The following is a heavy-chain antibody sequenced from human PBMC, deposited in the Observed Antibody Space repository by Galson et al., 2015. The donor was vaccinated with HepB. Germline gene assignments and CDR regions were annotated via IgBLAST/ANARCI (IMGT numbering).Heavy chain of an antibody. CDR1: GFTFSSYG. J-gene: IGHJ3*02. D-gene: IGHD3-10*01. V-gene: IGHV3-30*03. CDR2: ISYDGSNK. Sequence: SLRLSCAASGFTFSSYGMHWVRQAPGKGLEWVAVISYDGSNKYYADSVKGRFTISRDNSKNTLYLQMNSLRAEDTAVYYCARGGSGSYADDAFDIWGQGIMVTVSS. CDR3: ARGGSGSYADDAFDI.